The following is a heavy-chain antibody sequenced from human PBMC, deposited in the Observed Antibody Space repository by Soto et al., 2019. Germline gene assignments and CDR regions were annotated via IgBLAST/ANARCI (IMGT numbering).Heavy chain of an antibody. J-gene: IGHJ6*03. D-gene: IGHD6-6*01. Sequence: QTGGSLRLSCAASGFAPRGYAMDWVRRAPGKGLEYVSGISSNGVGTYYANSVQGRFTISRDNSKNTVYLQMGSLRPEDMAVYYCARRARPDFYYMDVWGKGTTVTVS. CDR2: ISSNGVGT. V-gene: IGHV3-64*01. CDR1: GFAPRGYA. CDR3: ARRARPDFYYMDV.